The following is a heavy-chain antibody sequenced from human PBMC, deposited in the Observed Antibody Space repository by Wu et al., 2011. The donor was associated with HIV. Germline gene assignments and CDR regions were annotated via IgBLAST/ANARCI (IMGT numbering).Heavy chain of an antibody. V-gene: IGHV1-8*02. CDR2: MNPNSGRS. J-gene: IGHJ5*02. CDR1: IHLHNYD. Sequence: QVQLVQSGAEVKEAWGLSESLLQGFWIHLHNYDINWVRQAAGQGLEWLGWMNPNSGRSGYAQKFQDRVTLTSDNSINTAYMELSSLQSEDTAIYYCAREGSMAAAGMSWFDPWGQGSLVIVSS. CDR3: AREGSMAAAGMSWFDP. D-gene: IGHD6-13*01.